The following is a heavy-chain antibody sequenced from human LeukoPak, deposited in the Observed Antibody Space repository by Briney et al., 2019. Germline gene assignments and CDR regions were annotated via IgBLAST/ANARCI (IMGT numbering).Heavy chain of an antibody. CDR1: GGSISSGSYY. D-gene: IGHD6-13*01. CDR2: IYYSGTT. Sequence: PSETLSLTCPVSGGSISSGSYYWGWIRQPPGKGLEWIGSIYYSGTTYYNPSLKSRVTISVDTSKNQSSLKLSSVTAADTAVYYCARQGIAAAGRIPNYYYYMDVWGKGTTVTISS. CDR3: ARQGIAAAGRIPNYYYYMDV. V-gene: IGHV4-39*01. J-gene: IGHJ6*03.